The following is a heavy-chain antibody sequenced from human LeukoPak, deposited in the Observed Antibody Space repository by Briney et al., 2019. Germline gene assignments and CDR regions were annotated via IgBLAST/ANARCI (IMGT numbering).Heavy chain of an antibody. J-gene: IGHJ4*02. CDR1: GFTFDDYG. CDR3: ANTATVTLPPFDY. D-gene: IGHD4-17*01. V-gene: IGHV3-23*01. CDR2: ISGSGGST. Sequence: GGSLRLSCAASGFTFDDYGVSWVRQAPGKGLEWVSAISGSGGSTYYADSVKGRFTISRDNSKNTLYLQMNSLRAEDTAVYYCANTATVTLPPFDYWGQGTLVTVSS.